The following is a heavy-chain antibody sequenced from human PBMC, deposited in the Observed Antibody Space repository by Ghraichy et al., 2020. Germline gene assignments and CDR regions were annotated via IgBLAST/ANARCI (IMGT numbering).Heavy chain of an antibody. CDR1: GYTFTSYD. CDR2: MNPNSGNT. J-gene: IGHJ6*02. V-gene: IGHV1-8*01. Sequence: ASVKVSCKASGYTFTSYDINWVRQATGQGLEWMGWMNPNSGNTGYAQKFQGRVTMTRNTSISTAYMELSSLRSEDTAVYYCASSSVVVVAPGYYYYGMDVWGQGTTVTVYS. CDR3: ASSSVVVVAPGYYYYGMDV. D-gene: IGHD2-15*01.